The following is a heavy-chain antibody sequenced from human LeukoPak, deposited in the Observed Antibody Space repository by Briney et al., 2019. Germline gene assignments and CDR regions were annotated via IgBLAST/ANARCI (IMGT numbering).Heavy chain of an antibody. CDR2: IYYSGST. V-gene: IGHV4-30-4*01. Sequence: SQTLSLTCTVSGGSISSGDYYWSWIRQPPGKGLEWIGYIYYSGSTYYNPSLKSRVTISVDTSKNQFSLKLSSVTAADTAVYYCARERDVDTESHFDYWGQGTLVTVSS. J-gene: IGHJ4*02. CDR1: GGSISSGDYY. CDR3: ARERDVDTESHFDY. D-gene: IGHD5-18*01.